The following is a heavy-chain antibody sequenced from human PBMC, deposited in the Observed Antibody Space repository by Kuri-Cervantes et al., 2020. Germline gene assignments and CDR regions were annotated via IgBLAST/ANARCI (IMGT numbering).Heavy chain of an antibody. J-gene: IGHJ4*02. CDR1: GGSISSYY. Sequence: SETLSLTCTVSGGSISSYYWSWIRQPPGKGLEWIGYIYYSGCTNYNPSLKSRVTISVDTSKNQFSLKLSSVTAADTAVYYCARDYVWGSYRLIDYWGQGTLVTVSS. CDR2: IYYSGCT. D-gene: IGHD3-16*02. CDR3: ARDYVWGSYRLIDY. V-gene: IGHV4-59*01.